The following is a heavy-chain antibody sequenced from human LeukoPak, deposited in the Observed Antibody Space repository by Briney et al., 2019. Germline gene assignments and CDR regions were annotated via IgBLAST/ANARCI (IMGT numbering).Heavy chain of an antibody. CDR3: ARQIATGLWAFDS. CDR1: GASVSSADHW. CDR2: IYHSGSI. D-gene: IGHD1-26*01. V-gene: IGHV4-39*01. Sequence: SETLSLTCSVSGASVSSADHWWAWIRQPPGMGLEWIGSIYHSGSIYYNPSLKSQLTISVETSRNQFSLRLNSLTAGETAVYYCARQIATGLWAFDSWGQGSLVTVSS. J-gene: IGHJ4*02.